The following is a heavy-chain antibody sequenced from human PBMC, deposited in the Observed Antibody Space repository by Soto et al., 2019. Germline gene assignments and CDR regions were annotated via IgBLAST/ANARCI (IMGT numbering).Heavy chain of an antibody. D-gene: IGHD3-10*01. V-gene: IGHV2-5*02. CDR1: GFSLTTRGVG. Sequence: QITLKESGPTLVKPTQTLTLTCTFSGFSLTTRGVGVGWIRQPPGKALECLALIYWDDDKRYSPSLQSRLSSTKDTSKNQVVLTMTNVDPVDKATYYCAHIPNYYQYYWFDPWGQGTLVSVSS. CDR3: AHIPNYYQYYWFDP. CDR2: IYWDDDK. J-gene: IGHJ5*02.